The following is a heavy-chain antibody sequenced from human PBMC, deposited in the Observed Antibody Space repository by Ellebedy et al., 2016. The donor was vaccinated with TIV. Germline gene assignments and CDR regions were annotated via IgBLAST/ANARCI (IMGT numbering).Heavy chain of an antibody. CDR3: ARELPGATSGFDY. D-gene: IGHD1-26*01. CDR1: GYTFTSFY. J-gene: IGHJ4*02. CDR2: INVYNGGT. Sequence: ASVKVSCKASGYTFTSFYIHWVRQAPGHGLEWMGMINVYNGGTNYAPKFRGRVTMTRDTSMSVVYMELTSLGSDDTALYYCARELPGATSGFDYWGQGTLVTVSS. V-gene: IGHV1-46*01.